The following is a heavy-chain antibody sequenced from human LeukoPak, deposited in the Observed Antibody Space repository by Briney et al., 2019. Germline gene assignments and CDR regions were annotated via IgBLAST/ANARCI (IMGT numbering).Heavy chain of an antibody. Sequence: GSLRLSCAASGSTFSSYAMSWVRQAPGKGLEWIGEINHSGSTNYNPSLKSRVTISVDTSKNQFSLKLSSVTAADTAVYYCARGQVGATKDFDYWGQGTLVTVSS. CDR1: GSTFSSYA. V-gene: IGHV4-34*01. J-gene: IGHJ4*02. CDR2: INHSGST. CDR3: ARGQVGATKDFDY. D-gene: IGHD1-26*01.